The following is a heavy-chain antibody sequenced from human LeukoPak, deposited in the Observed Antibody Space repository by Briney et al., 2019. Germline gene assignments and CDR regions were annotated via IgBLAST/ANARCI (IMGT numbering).Heavy chain of an antibody. CDR2: IYHSGST. Sequence: SETLSLTCTVSGGSISSGGYYWSWIRQPPGKGLEWIGYIYHSGSTYYNPSLKSRVTISVDRSKTQFSLKLSSVTAADTAVYYCARVYQLVRFFDYWGQGTLVTVSS. J-gene: IGHJ4*02. CDR1: GGSISSGGYY. D-gene: IGHD6-6*01. CDR3: ARVYQLVRFFDY. V-gene: IGHV4-30-2*01.